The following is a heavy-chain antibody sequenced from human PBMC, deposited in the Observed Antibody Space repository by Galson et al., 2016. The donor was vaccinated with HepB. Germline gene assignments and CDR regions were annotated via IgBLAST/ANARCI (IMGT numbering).Heavy chain of an antibody. CDR2: IIPLFGAT. Sequence: SVKVSCKASGGTFSNFAISWLRQAPGQGLEWMGGIIPLFGATNYAQKFQGRVTITADKSTTTVYMDLSSLRSEDTAVYYCARQSVQMATIRRKGYYFDYWGQGTLVTVSS. CDR1: GGTFSNFA. J-gene: IGHJ4*02. D-gene: IGHD5-24*01. CDR3: ARQSVQMATIRRKGYYFDY. V-gene: IGHV1-69*06.